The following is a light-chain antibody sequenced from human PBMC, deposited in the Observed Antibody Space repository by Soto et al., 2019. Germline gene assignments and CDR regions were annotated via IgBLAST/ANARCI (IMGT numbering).Light chain of an antibody. CDR3: QQSYITPFS. CDR2: AAS. CDR1: RSIANY. Sequence: DIQMTQSPSSLSASVGDRVTITCRASRSIANYLNWYQHRPGRAPQLLVFAASALQGGVPSRFSGSESGTVFTLTITGLQPEDFATYYCQQSYITPFSFGPGTKVDIK. V-gene: IGKV1-39*01. J-gene: IGKJ3*01.